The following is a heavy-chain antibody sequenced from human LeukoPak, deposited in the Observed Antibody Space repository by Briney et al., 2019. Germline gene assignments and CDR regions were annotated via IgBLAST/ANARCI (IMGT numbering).Heavy chain of an antibody. J-gene: IGHJ4*02. D-gene: IGHD6-19*01. V-gene: IGHV1-18*01. CDR1: GYIFSTYG. Sequence: ASVKVSCKASGYIFSTYGISWVQQAPGQGLEWMGCISGYNGNTNYAQKLQGRVTMTTDTSTSTAYMELRSLRSDDTAVYYCARRRSEEFDFDCWGQGTLVTVSS. CDR2: ISGYNGNT. CDR3: ARRRSEEFDFDC.